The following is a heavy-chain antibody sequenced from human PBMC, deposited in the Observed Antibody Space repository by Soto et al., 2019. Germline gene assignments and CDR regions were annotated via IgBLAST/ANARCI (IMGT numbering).Heavy chain of an antibody. D-gene: IGHD3-10*01. CDR3: AKDRDAGFNYYYYGMDV. CDR1: GFTFSSYG. J-gene: IGHJ6*02. CDR2: ISYDGSNK. Sequence: SLRLSCAASGFTFSSYGMHWVRQAPGKGLEWVAVISYDGSNKYYADSVRGRFTISRDNSKNTLYLQMNSLRAEDTAVYYCAKDRDAGFNYYYYGMDVWGQGTTVTVSS. V-gene: IGHV3-30*18.